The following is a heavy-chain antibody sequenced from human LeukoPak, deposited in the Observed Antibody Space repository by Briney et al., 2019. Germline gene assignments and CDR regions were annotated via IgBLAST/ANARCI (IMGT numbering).Heavy chain of an antibody. CDR1: GGSFSGYY. Sequence: SETLSLTCAVYGGSFSGYYWSWIRQPSGKGLEWIGEINHSGSTNYNPSLKSRVTISVDTSKNQFPLKLSSVTAADTAVYYCARVLRSPAAISRVVYYGMDVWGKGTTVTVSS. CDR3: ARVLRSPAAISRVVYYGMDV. CDR2: INHSGST. V-gene: IGHV4-34*01. D-gene: IGHD2-2*01. J-gene: IGHJ6*04.